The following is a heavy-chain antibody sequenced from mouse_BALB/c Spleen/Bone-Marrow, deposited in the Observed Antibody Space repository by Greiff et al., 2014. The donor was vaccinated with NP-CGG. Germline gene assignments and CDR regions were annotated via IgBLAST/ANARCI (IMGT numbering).Heavy chain of an antibody. CDR1: GYTFTDYI. V-gene: IGHV1-77*01. Sequence: QVQLQQSGPELVKPGASVKMSCKASGYTFTDYIISWVKQRVGQGLEWIGEVYPGTGSTYYNEKFKGKATLTADKYSNIAYMQLSSLTSEDSAVYFCARRKNVWFAYWGQGTLVSVSA. J-gene: IGHJ3*01. CDR3: ARRKNVWFAY. CDR2: VYPGTGST.